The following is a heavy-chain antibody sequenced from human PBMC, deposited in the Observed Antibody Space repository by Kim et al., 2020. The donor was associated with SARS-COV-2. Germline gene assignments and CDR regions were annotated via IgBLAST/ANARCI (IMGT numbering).Heavy chain of an antibody. D-gene: IGHD7-27*01. CDR3: ARGITGAPSDY. CDR1: GGSISSYY. Sequence: SETLSLTCTVSGGSISSYYWSWIRQPPGKGLEWIGYIYYSGSTNYNPSLKSRVTISVDTSKNQFSLKLSSVTAADTAVYYCARGITGAPSDYWGQGTLVTVSS. J-gene: IGHJ4*02. V-gene: IGHV4-59*01. CDR2: IYYSGST.